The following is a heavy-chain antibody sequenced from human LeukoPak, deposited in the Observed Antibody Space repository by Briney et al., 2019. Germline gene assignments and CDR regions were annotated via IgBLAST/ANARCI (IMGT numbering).Heavy chain of an antibody. J-gene: IGHJ5*02. CDR1: GGSIYGSGWH. D-gene: IGHD2-21*02. V-gene: IGHV4-30-2*01. Sequence: SQTLSLTCSVSGGSIYGSGWHWSWLRQPPGKGLEWIGYIYHSGGTYISPPLTSRVSISVDRFNNQFFLYLNYATDADTAVYYCARGPIGGVVLGTALGYFDPWGQGTLVTVSS. CDR3: ARGPIGGVVLGTALGYFDP. CDR2: IYHSGGT.